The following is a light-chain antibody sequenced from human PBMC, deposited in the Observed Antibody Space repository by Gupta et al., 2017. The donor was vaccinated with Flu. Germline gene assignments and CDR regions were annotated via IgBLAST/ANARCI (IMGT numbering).Light chain of an antibody. CDR2: DDS. J-gene: IGLJ2*01. CDR1: NIGGKT. CDR3: QVWDSSSDLVV. Sequence: GQTARITGGGNNIGGKTVHWYRQRPGQAPVLVVYDDSGRPSGIPERFSGSNSGNTATLTISRVEAGEEADYYCQVWDSSSDLVVFGGGTKLTVL. V-gene: IGLV3-21*02.